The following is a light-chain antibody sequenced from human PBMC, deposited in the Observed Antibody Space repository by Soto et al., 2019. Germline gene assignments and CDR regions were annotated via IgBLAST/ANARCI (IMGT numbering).Light chain of an antibody. V-gene: IGKV3D-15*01. CDR1: QSVISN. J-gene: IGKJ1*01. Sequence: EIVLTQSPGTLSLSPGEGATLSCRASQSVISNYLAWYQQKPGQAPRLLIYGASSRATGIPDRFSGSGSGTEFTLTISSLQSEDFAVYYCQQYNNWPWRFGQGTKVDIK. CDR2: GAS. CDR3: QQYNNWPWR.